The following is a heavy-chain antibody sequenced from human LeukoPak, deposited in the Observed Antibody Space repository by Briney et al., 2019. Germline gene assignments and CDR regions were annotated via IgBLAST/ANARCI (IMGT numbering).Heavy chain of an antibody. V-gene: IGHV3-23*01. CDR1: GFAFRNNA. Sequence: PGGSLRLSCVASGFAFRNNATSWVRQAPGKGLELVSLISDSGGSTYYADSVKGWFTISRDNSKKTLYLQMTTLRAEDTAVYYCASSYGTSAYYPFDFWGQGTLVTVFS. CDR2: ISDSGGST. J-gene: IGHJ4*02. CDR3: ASSYGTSAYYPFDF. D-gene: IGHD3-22*01.